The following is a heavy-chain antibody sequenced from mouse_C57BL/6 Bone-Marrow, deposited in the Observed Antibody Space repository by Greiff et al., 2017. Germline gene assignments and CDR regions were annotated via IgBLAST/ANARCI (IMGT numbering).Heavy chain of an antibody. J-gene: IGHJ3*01. CDR2: IDPENGDT. CDR3: NRIAY. Sequence: EVQLQQSGAELVRPGASVKLSCTASGFNIKDDYMHWVKQRPEQGLEWIGWIDPENGDTESASKFQGKATITVDTSSNTAYLQLSILTSEDPAVYYCNRIAYWGQGTLVTVSA. CDR1: GFNIKDDY. V-gene: IGHV14-4*01.